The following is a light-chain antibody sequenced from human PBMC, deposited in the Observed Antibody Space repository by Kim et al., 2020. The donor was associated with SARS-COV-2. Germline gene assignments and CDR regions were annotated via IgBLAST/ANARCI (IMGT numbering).Light chain of an antibody. J-gene: IGKJ2*01. CDR2: DAS. V-gene: IGKV1-5*01. CDR1: QSVYNW. CDR3: QQYNAYTHT. Sequence: DTQMTQSPSTLSASVGDRVTITCRASQSVYNWMAWYQHKPGKAPNLLIYDASTLESGIPSRFSGSGYGTEFILTINSLHPDDFATYYCQQYNAYTHTFGQGTKVDIK.